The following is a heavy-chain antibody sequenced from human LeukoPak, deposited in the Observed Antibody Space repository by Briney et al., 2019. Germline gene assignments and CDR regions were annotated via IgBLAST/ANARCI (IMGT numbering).Heavy chain of an antibody. V-gene: IGHV3-30*02. CDR2: IRSDGSNK. D-gene: IGHD3-10*02. J-gene: IGHJ6*04. CDR3: AELGITMIGGV. CDR1: GFTFSNYG. Sequence: PGGSLRLSCAASGFTFSNYGMHWVRQAPGEGLEWVTFIRSDGSNKYYADSVKGRFTISRDNAKNSLYLQMNSLRAEDTAVYYCAELGITMIGGVWGKGTTVTISS.